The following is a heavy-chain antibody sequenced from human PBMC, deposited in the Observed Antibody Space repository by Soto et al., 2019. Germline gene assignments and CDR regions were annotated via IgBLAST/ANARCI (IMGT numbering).Heavy chain of an antibody. CDR2: ISSSGYI. V-gene: IGHV3-21*01. J-gene: IGHJ6*02. D-gene: IGHD2-15*01. CDR1: GFKFNSYT. Sequence: RGSLRLACAASGFKFNSYTINWVRQAPGKRLEWLSSISSSGYIFSTDSVRGRFTISRGNAKNSVYLQINSLRAEDTAVYFCARECSGGSCYPGMEVWGQGNTGTVSS. CDR3: ARECSGGSCYPGMEV.